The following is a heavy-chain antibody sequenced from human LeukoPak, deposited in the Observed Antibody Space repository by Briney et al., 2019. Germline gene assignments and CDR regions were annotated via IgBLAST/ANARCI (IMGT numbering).Heavy chain of an antibody. CDR1: GGSITTYY. CDR3: VRQFDS. V-gene: IGHV4-39*01. Sequence: PSETLSLTCTVSGGSITTYYWVWIRQSPAKGLEWIGNFHSSGSTYYNPSLRSRVTISVDTSKDQFFLNLTSLTAADTAVYYCVRQFDSCGQGTLVSVSS. CDR2: FHSSGST. J-gene: IGHJ4*02.